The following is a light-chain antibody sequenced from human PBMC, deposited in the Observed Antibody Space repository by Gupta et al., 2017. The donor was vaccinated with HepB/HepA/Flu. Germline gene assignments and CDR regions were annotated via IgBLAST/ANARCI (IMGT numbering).Light chain of an antibody. J-gene: IGKJ1*01. Sequence: DIQMTQSPSSLSASIGDRVTITCRASQGIGNVLGWCQQRPGEAPKRLIRAASILLSGVPPRFSGGGFGTEFTLTISSLQPEDFATYYCRQYNSYPRTFGQGTKLEIK. CDR2: AAS. CDR1: QGIGNV. V-gene: IGKV1-17*01. CDR3: RQYNSYPRT.